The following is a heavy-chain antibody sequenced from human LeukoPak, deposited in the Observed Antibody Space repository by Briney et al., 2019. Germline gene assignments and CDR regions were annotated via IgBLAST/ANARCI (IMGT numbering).Heavy chain of an antibody. CDR2: ISGSGGST. CDR3: AKSDWDPWEPVGVFAFDI. V-gene: IGHV3-23*01. D-gene: IGHD1-26*01. Sequence: QSGGSLRLSCAASGFTFSSYAMSWVRQAPGKGLEWVSAISGSGGSTYYADSVKGRFTISRDNSKNTLYLQMNSLRAEDTAVYYCAKSDWDPWEPVGVFAFDIWGQGTMVTVSS. J-gene: IGHJ3*02. CDR1: GFTFSSYA.